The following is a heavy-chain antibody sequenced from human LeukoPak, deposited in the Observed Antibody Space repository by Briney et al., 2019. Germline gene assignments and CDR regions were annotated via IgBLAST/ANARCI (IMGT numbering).Heavy chain of an antibody. J-gene: IGHJ5*02. V-gene: IGHV3-9*03. CDR1: GFTFDDYT. CDR3: AKGNRQWLNLNWFDP. CDR2: FSWNSGSI. Sequence: GGSLRLSCAASGFTFDDYTMHWVRQAPGKGLEWVSGFSWNSGSIGYADSVKGRFTISRDHDKNSLYLQMNSLRAEDMALYYCAKGNRQWLNLNWFDPWGQGTLVTVSS. D-gene: IGHD6-19*01.